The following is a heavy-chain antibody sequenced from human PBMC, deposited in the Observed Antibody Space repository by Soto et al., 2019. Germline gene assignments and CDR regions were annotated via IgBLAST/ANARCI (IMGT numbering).Heavy chain of an antibody. CDR3: ARDTGDSHGAAYDY. Sequence: SETLSLTCTVSGVSISSYYWNWIRQPAGKGLEWIGRIFNGGSTSYNPSLKSRVTMSLDTSKNQFSLKLTSVAAADTAVYYCARDTGDSHGAAYDYWGQGTLVTVSS. V-gene: IGHV4-4*07. CDR1: GVSISSYY. CDR2: IFNGGST. D-gene: IGHD5-18*01. J-gene: IGHJ4*02.